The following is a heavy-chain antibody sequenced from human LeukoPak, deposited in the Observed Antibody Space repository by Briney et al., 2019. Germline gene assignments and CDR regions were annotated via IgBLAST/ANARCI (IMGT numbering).Heavy chain of an antibody. CDR2: VSTTGSS. J-gene: IGHJ6*02. V-gene: IGHV4-4*07. CDR3: ARIDTIGNTQYYYYGVEV. CDR1: GGSISSYF. Sequence: PSETLSLICSVSGGSISSYFWSWIPQPAGQGREWLGRVSTTGSSAYHPSLKGRLTLSVDMSKNQFSLTLRYVTAADTAVYYCARIDTIGNTQYYYYGVEVWGQGTAVTVSS. D-gene: IGHD2-2*01.